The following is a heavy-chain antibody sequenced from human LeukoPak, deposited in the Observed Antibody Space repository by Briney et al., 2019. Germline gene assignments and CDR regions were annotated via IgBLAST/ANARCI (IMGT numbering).Heavy chain of an antibody. J-gene: IGHJ4*02. CDR1: GGSISSGNYY. CDR3: ARGAYPDYFDY. CDR2: IYTSGST. V-gene: IGHV4-61*02. Sequence: SETLSLTCTVSGGSISSGNYYWSWIRQPAGKGLEWIGRIYTSGSTNYNPSLKSRVTISVDTSKNQFSLRLRSVTAADTAVYYCARGAYPDYFDYWGQGTLVTVSS.